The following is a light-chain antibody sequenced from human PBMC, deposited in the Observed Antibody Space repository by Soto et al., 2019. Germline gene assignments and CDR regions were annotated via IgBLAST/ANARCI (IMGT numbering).Light chain of an antibody. CDR3: SSYAGSNNFNVV. J-gene: IGLJ2*01. CDR2: EVS. Sequence: QSALTQPPSASGSPGQSVTISCTGTSSDVGGYNYVSWYQQHPGKAPKLMIYEVSKRPSGVHDRFSCSKSGNTASLTVSGLHAEDEADYYCSSYAGSNNFNVVFGGGTQLTVL. V-gene: IGLV2-8*01. CDR1: SSDVGGYNY.